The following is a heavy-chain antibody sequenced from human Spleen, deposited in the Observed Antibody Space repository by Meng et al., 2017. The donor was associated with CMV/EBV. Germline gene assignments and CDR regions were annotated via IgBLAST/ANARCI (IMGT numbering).Heavy chain of an antibody. D-gene: IGHD2-2*02. CDR3: ARERYCSSTSCYRGRSGLMRGYYFDY. Sequence: SVKVSCKASGGTFNRYTFSWVRQAPGQGLEWMGRIIPLLGVANNAQKFQDRVTITADRFTSTAYMELRSLRYEDTAVYYCARERYCSSTSCYRGRSGLMRGYYFDYWGQGTLVTVSS. J-gene: IGHJ4*02. V-gene: IGHV1-69*04. CDR2: IIPLLGVA. CDR1: GGTFNRYT.